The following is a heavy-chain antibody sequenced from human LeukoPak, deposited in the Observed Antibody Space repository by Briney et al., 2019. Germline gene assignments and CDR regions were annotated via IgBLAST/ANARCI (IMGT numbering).Heavy chain of an antibody. D-gene: IGHD3-22*01. J-gene: IGHJ4*02. CDR2: IYSSGST. CDR1: GGSISSGSFY. V-gene: IGHV4-61*02. Sequence: ASETLSLTCTVSGGSISSGSFYWSWIRQPAGKALEWIGRIYSSGSTNYNPSLKSRVTISVHASKNQFSLKLSSVTAADTAVYYCASYYYDTPLGWGQGTLVTVSS. CDR3: ASYYYDTPLG.